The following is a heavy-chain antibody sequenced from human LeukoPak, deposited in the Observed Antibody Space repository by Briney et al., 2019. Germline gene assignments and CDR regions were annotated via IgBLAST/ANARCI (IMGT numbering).Heavy chain of an antibody. CDR3: ARHTHHDY. CDR1: GYIFTSYW. Sequence: GESLKISCKTSGYIFTSYWIGWVRQMPGTGLEWMGIIYPGDSDTRYSPSFQGQVTISADKSISTAYLQWSSLRASDTAIYYCARHTHHDYWGQGTLVTVSS. J-gene: IGHJ4*02. V-gene: IGHV5-51*01. CDR2: IYPGDSDT.